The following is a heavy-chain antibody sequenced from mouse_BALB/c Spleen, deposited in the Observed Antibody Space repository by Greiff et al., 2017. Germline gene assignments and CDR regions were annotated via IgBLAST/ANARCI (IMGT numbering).Heavy chain of an antibody. CDR1: GFSLTSYG. V-gene: IGHV2-9*02. CDR3: ARDRVVFYYFDY. J-gene: IGHJ2*01. D-gene: IGHD1-1*01. Sequence: VNVVESGPGLVAPSQSLSITCTVSGFSLTSYGVHWVRQPPGKGLEWLGVIWAGGSTNYNSALMSRLSISKDNSKSQVFLKMNSLQTDDTAMYYCARDRVVFYYFDYWGQGTTLTVSS. CDR2: IWAGGST.